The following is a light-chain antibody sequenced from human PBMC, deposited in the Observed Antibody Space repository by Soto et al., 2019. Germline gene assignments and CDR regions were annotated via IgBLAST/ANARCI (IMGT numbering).Light chain of an antibody. Sequence: QSVLTQPPSVSGAPGQRVTISCTGSSSNIGAGYEVHWFQQLPGTAPKLLIYGNTNRPSGVPDRFSGSKSDTSASLAITGLRPEDEADYYCQSYDSSLSVLYVSGTGTKVTVL. CDR1: SSNIGAGYE. J-gene: IGLJ1*01. V-gene: IGLV1-40*01. CDR2: GNT. CDR3: QSYDSSLSVLYV.